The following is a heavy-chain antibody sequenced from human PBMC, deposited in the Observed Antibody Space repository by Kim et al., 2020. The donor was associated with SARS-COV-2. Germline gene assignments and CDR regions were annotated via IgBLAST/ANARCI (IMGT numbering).Heavy chain of an antibody. CDR3: AKSRFSSYFDY. CDR1: GFTVSSNY. D-gene: IGHD3-10*01. V-gene: IGHV3-53*01. J-gene: IGHJ4*02. Sequence: GGSLRLSCAASGFTVSSNYMSWVRQAPGKGLEWVSVIYSGGSTYYADSVKGRFTISRDNSKNTLYLQMNSLRAEDTAVYYCAKSRFSSYFDYWGQGTLVTVSP. CDR2: IYSGGST.